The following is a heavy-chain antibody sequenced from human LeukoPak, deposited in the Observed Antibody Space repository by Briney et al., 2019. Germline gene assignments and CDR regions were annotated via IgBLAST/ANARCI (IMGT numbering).Heavy chain of an antibody. J-gene: IGHJ6*03. V-gene: IGHV4-34*01. CDR3: ARDGFTVVTPIKVYYYYYMDV. CDR1: GGSFSGYY. D-gene: IGHD4-23*01. CDR2: INHSGST. Sequence: NPSETLSLTCAVYGGSFSGYYWSWIRQPPGKGLEWIGEINHSGSTNYNPSLKSRVTISVDTSKNQFSLKLSSVTAADTAVYYCARDGFTVVTPIKVYYYYYMDVWGKGTTVTVSS.